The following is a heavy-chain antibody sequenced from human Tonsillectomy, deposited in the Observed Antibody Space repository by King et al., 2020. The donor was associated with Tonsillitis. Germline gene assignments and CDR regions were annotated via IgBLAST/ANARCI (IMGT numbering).Heavy chain of an antibody. CDR3: ARDRPDYYASSGGTLFDP. V-gene: IGHV4-38-2*02. Sequence: VQLQESGPGLVKPSETLSLTCTVSGYSISSGYYWGWIRQPPGKGLEWIGSIYHSGSTYYNPSLKSRVTISVDTSKNQFSLKLSSVTAADTAVYYCARDRPDYYASSGGTLFDPWGQGTLVTVSS. J-gene: IGHJ5*02. CDR2: IYHSGST. D-gene: IGHD3-22*01. CDR1: GYSISSGYY.